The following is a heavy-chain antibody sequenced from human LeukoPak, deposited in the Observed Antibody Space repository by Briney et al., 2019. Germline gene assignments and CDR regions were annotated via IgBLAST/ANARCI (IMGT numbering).Heavy chain of an antibody. J-gene: IGHJ4*02. CDR1: GFTFSSYE. Sequence: GGSLRLSCAASGFTFSSYEMNWVRQAPGKGLEWLSYISSSGSTIYYADSMKGRFTVSRDNARNSLYLQMNSLRAEDTAVYYCARETDSTLFDYWGQGTLVTVSS. V-gene: IGHV3-48*03. D-gene: IGHD2-2*01. CDR2: ISSSGSTI. CDR3: ARETDSTLFDY.